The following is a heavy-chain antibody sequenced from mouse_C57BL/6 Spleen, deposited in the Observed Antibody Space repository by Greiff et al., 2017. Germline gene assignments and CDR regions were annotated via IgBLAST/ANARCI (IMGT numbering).Heavy chain of an antibody. CDR2: IYPGSGNT. J-gene: IGHJ2*01. CDR3: ARPFFDY. Sequence: VKLMESGAELVRPGASVKLSCKASGYTFTDYYINWVKQRPGQGLEWIARIYPGSGNTYYNEKFKGKATLTAEKSSSTAYMQLSSLTSEDSAVYFCARPFFDYWGQGTTLTVSS. CDR1: GYTFTDYY. V-gene: IGHV1-76*01.